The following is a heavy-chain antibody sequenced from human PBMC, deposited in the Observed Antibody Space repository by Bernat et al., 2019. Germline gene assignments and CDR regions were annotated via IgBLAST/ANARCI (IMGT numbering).Heavy chain of an antibody. Sequence: EVQLVESGGALVQPGGSLRLSCAASGFTFKNYAINWVRQAPGKGLEWVSFISGSGESTHYADSVKGRFTISRDNSRDTLYLQMNSLRAEDTAVYRCARSPDMVRGDDYFDNWGQGTLVTVSS. D-gene: IGHD3-10*01. V-gene: IGHV3-23*04. CDR1: GFTFKNYA. CDR2: ISGSGEST. CDR3: ARSPDMVRGDDYFDN. J-gene: IGHJ4*02.